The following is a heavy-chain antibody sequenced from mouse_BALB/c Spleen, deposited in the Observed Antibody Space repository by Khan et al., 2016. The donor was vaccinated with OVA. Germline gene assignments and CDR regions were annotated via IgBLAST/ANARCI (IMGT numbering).Heavy chain of an antibody. J-gene: IGHJ3*01. V-gene: IGHV1-4*01. D-gene: IGHD2-14*01. CDR3: LRDGTYYRYDGYFAY. CDR1: GYTFTSYT. Sequence: QVQLQQSGAELARPGASVKMSCKASGYTFTSYTMHWVKQRPGKGLEWIGYINPSSGYTNNNQKFKDKATLTADKSSSTAYMQLSSLTSEDSVVYDFLRDGTYYRYDGYFAYWGQGTLVTVSA. CDR2: INPSSGYT.